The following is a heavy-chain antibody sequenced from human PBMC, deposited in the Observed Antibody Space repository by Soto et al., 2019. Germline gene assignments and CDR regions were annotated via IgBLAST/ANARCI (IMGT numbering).Heavy chain of an antibody. D-gene: IGHD2-15*01. V-gene: IGHV2-5*02. CDR2: LYWDDDK. Sequence: QITLKESGPTLVKPTQTLTLTFTFSGFSLTTSGGGVGWIRQPPGKALAWLALLYWDDDKRYSPSLKSRLTIAMDTSNNQVVLIMTNMDPVDTGTYFCAHSSGRSGDYWGQGTLVTVSS. CDR1: GFSLTTSGGG. CDR3: AHSSGRSGDY. J-gene: IGHJ4*02.